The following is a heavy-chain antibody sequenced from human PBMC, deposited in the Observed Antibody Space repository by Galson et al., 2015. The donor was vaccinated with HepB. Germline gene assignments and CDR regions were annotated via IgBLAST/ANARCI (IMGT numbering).Heavy chain of an antibody. V-gene: IGHV3-11*06. CDR2: ISSSSSYT. CDR3: ARDPSSSRAHDAFDI. CDR1: GFTFGDYY. J-gene: IGHJ3*02. Sequence: SLRLSCAASGFTFGDYYMSWIRQAPGKGLEWVSYISSSSSYTNYADSVKGRFTISRDNAKNSLYLQMNSLRAEDTAVYYRARDPSSSRAHDAFDIWGQGTMVTVSS. D-gene: IGHD6-13*01.